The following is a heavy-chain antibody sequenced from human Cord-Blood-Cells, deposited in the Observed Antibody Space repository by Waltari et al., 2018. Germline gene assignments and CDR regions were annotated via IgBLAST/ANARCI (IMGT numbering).Heavy chain of an antibody. V-gene: IGHV4-34*01. CDR1: AGSFSGYY. CDR3: ARKSGSYDY. D-gene: IGHD1-26*01. Sequence: QLQLQQWGAGLLKPSETLPLTCADYAGSFSGYYLSWIRQPPGTGLEWIGEIKHSGSTNYNPSLKSRVTISVDTSKNQFSLKLSSVTAADTAVYYCARKSGSYDYWGQGTLVTVSS. CDR2: IKHSGST. J-gene: IGHJ4*02.